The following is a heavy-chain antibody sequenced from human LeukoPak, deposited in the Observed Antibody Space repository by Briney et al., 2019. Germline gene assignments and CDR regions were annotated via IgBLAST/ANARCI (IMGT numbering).Heavy chain of an antibody. V-gene: IGHV5-51*01. J-gene: IGHJ4*02. Sequence: GESLKISCKGSGYSFTSYWIGWVRQMPGKGLEWMGIIYPGDSDTRYSPSFQGQVTISADKSISTAYLRWSSLKASDTAMYYCARLPRGIAAAGSYYFDYWGQGTLVTVSS. CDR3: ARLPRGIAAAGSYYFDY. CDR1: GYSFTSYW. CDR2: IYPGDSDT. D-gene: IGHD6-13*01.